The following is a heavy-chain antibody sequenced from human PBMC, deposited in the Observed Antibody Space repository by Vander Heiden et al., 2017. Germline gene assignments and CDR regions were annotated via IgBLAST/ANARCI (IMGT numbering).Heavy chain of an antibody. Sequence: QLQLQESGPGLLKPSETLSLTCTVSGGSISSSSYYWGWIRQPPGKGLEWIGSIYYSGSTYYNPSLKSRVTISVDTSKNQFSLKLSSVPAADTAVYYCARHSSWYEPLFDYWGQGTLVTVSS. D-gene: IGHD6-13*01. V-gene: IGHV4-39*01. CDR2: IYYSGST. CDR1: GGSISSSSYY. J-gene: IGHJ4*02. CDR3: ARHSSWYEPLFDY.